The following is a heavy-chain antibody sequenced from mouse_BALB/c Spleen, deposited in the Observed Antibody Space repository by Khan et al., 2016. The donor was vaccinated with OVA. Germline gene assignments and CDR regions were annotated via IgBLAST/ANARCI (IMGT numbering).Heavy chain of an antibody. Sequence: VQLQQSGAELARPGASVKLSCKASGYTFTSYWMQWVKQRPGQGLEWIGAIYPGDGDTRYTQKFKGKATLTADKSSSTAYMQLSSLASEDSAVYYCARRGDGNYVGYAMDY. V-gene: IGHV1-87*01. CDR3: ARRGDGNYVGYAMDY. J-gene: IGHJ4*01. D-gene: IGHD2-1*01. CDR1: GYTFTSYW. CDR2: IYPGDGDT.